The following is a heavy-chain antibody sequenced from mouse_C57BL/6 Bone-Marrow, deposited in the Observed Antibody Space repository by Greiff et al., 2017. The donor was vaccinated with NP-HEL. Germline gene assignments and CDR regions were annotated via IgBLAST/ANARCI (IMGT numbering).Heavy chain of an antibody. V-gene: IGHV14-2*01. CDR3: AFTTTVVATPYWYFDV. CDR2: IDPEDGET. J-gene: IGHJ1*03. CDR1: GFNIKDYY. D-gene: IGHD1-1*01. Sequence: VQLQQSGAELVKPGASVKLSCTASGFNIKDYYMHWVKQRTEQGLEWIGRIDPEDGETKYAPKFQGKATITADTSSNTAYLQRSILTSEDTAVYYCAFTTTVVATPYWYFDVWGTGTTVTVSS.